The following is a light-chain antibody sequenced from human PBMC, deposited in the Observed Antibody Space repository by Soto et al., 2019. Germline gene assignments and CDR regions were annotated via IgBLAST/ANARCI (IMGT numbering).Light chain of an antibody. Sequence: ASVGDRVTITCRASQSITGWLAWFQQKPGKAPKLMISKASSLQSGVPSRFSGSGSGTDFTLTISSLQPDDFATYYCQQYNPYSPWTFGQGTKVDIK. J-gene: IGKJ1*01. CDR3: QQYNPYSPWT. CDR1: QSITGW. V-gene: IGKV1-5*03. CDR2: KAS.